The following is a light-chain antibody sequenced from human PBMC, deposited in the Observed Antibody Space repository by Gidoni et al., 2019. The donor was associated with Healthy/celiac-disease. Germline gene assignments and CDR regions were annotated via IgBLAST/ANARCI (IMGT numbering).Light chain of an antibody. CDR2: GAS. Sequence: EIVLTQSPGTLSLSPGERATLSCRASQSVSSSYLAWYQQKPGQAPRLLIYGASSRATGIPDRFSGSGSGTDFTLTISRLEPEDFAVYYCQQYGRHLGWTFGQGTKVEIK. V-gene: IGKV3-20*01. J-gene: IGKJ1*01. CDR1: QSVSSSY. CDR3: QQYGRHLGWT.